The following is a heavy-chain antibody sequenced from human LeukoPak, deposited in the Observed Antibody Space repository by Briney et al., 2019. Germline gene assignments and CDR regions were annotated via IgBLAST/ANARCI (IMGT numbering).Heavy chain of an antibody. V-gene: IGHV3-15*01. D-gene: IGHD5-12*01. J-gene: IGHJ4*02. CDR3: TTVTTRYPSHRIVATIGFDY. Sequence: GGSLRLSCAASGFTFSNAWMSWVRQAPGKGLEWVGRIKSKTDGGTTDYAAPVKGRFTISRDDSKNTLYLQMNSLKTEDTAVYYCTTVTTRYPSHRIVATIGFDYWGQGTLVTVSS. CDR1: GFTFSNAW. CDR2: IKSKTDGGTT.